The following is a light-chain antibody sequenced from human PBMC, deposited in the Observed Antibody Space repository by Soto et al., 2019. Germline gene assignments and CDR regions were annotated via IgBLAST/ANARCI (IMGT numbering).Light chain of an antibody. CDR2: AVS. CDR3: SSYSSSSTLVV. CDR1: SSDVGGFLY. V-gene: IGLV2-14*01. J-gene: IGLJ2*01. Sequence: QSALTQPASVSGSPGQSITISCTGTSSDVGGFLYVSWFQQHPGKAPKLMIYAVSNRPSGISNRFSGSKSGNTASLTISGLQAADEADYYCSSYSSSSTLVVLGGGTKLTVL.